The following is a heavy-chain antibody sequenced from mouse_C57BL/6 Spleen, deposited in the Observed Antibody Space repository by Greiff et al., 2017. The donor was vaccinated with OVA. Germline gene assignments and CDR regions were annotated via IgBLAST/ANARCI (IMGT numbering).Heavy chain of an antibody. CDR3: ARGGSGFDY. V-gene: IGHV3-6*01. CDR2: ISYDGSN. J-gene: IGHJ2*01. CDR1: GYSITSGYY. Sequence: EVKLMESGPGLVKPSQSLSLTCSVTGYSITSGYYWNWIRQFPGNKLEWMGYISYDGSNNYYPSLKNRISITRDTSKNQFFLKLNSVTTEDTATYYCARGGSGFDYWGQGTTLTVSS.